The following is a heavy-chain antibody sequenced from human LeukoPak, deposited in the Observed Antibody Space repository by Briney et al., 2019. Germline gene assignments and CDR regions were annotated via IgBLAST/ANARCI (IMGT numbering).Heavy chain of an antibody. Sequence: GGSLRLSCAASGFTFDDYAMHWVRQAPGKGLEWVSGISWNSGSIDYADSVKGRFTISRDNSKNTLYLQMNSLRAEDTAVYYCARSIVVVTPTDYWGQGTLVTVSS. D-gene: IGHD2-21*02. V-gene: IGHV3-9*01. CDR1: GFTFDDYA. CDR2: ISWNSGSI. CDR3: ARSIVVVTPTDY. J-gene: IGHJ4*02.